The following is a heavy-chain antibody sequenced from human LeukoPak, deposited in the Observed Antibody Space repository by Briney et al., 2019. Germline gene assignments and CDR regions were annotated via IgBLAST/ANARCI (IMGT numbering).Heavy chain of an antibody. J-gene: IGHJ5*02. Sequence: ASVNVSCKASGYTFTSYAMHWVRQAPGQRLEWMGWINAGNGNTKYSQKFQGRVTITRDTSASTAYMELSSLRSEDTAVYYCARAGVYVRPWFDPWGQGTLVTVSS. CDR3: ARAGVYVRPWFDP. D-gene: IGHD2/OR15-2a*01. CDR2: INAGNGNT. V-gene: IGHV1-3*01. CDR1: GYTFTSYA.